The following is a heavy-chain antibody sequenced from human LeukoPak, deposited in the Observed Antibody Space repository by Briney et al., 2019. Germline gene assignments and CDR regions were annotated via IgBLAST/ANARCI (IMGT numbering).Heavy chain of an antibody. Sequence: PSETLSLTCSVSDGSIRTYYWSWIRQSPGQGLEWIGNIYYRGDINYNPSLKSRVIISIDTSKNQFSLKVTSQTAADTAVYYCATNKDWAEADWGQGTLVIVSS. V-gene: IGHV4-59*03. CDR1: DGSIRTYY. J-gene: IGHJ4*02. CDR2: IYYRGDI. D-gene: IGHD3/OR15-3a*01. CDR3: ATNKDWAEAD.